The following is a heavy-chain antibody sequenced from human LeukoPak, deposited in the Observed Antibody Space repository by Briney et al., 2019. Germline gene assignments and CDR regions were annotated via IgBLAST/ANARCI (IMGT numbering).Heavy chain of an antibody. CDR2: INPSAGAT. V-gene: IGHV1-46*01. J-gene: IGHJ4*02. CDR1: GYTFTSYY. Sequence: ASVKVSCKASGYTFTSYYMHWVRQAPGQGLEWVGIINPSAGATSYAPKFQGRVTMTRDTSTSTVYMDLSSLGSDDTAVYYCARVRDYYDSSDYSDYWGQGTLVTVSS. CDR3: ARVRDYYDSSDYSDY. D-gene: IGHD3-22*01.